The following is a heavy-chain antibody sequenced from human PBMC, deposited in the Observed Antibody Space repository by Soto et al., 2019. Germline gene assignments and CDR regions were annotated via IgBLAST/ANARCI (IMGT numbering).Heavy chain of an antibody. D-gene: IGHD3-10*01. CDR2: IYHSGSS. V-gene: IGHV4-4*02. CDR3: ARLFITSSNEAYFDY. CDR1: GASITSSNW. Sequence: KSSETLSLTCAVSGASITSSNWWSWVRQPPGKGLEWIGEIYHSGSSNYSPSLKSRVTISVDKSENQFSLKLTSLIAADTAVYYCARLFITSSNEAYFDYWGQGTLVTVSS. J-gene: IGHJ4*02.